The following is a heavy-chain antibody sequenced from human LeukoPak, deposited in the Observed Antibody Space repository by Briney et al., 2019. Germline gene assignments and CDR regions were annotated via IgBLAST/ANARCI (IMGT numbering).Heavy chain of an antibody. V-gene: IGHV1-2*02. J-gene: IGHJ4*02. CDR2: INRNSGDT. CDR1: GFTLIGHH. D-gene: IGHD3-16*01. Sequence: ASVKVSCKASGFTLIGHHLHWVRQAPGQGLQWMGWINRNSGDTKYAQNFQGRVTMTRDTSISTSYMELSSLRSDDTAVYYCAAVWGCTLPDCPFLHWGQGTLVTVSS. CDR3: AAVWGCTLPDCPFLH.